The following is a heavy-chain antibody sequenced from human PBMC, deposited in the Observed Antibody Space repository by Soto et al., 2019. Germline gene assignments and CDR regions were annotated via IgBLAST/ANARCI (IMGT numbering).Heavy chain of an antibody. D-gene: IGHD3-10*01. V-gene: IGHV1-69*06. CDR2: SIPTFGTA. CDR3: AREGAAYYCGSGPTRYFGC. J-gene: IGHJ4*02. Sequence: QVQLVQSGAEVKKPGSSVKVSCKASGGTFSSYAISWVRQAPGPGLEWMGGSIPTFGTANYAQKFQGRVTITADKSTSTAYMELSSLRCEDTAVYYCAREGAAYYCGSGPTRYFGCLGQGNLVTVSS. CDR1: GGTFSSYA.